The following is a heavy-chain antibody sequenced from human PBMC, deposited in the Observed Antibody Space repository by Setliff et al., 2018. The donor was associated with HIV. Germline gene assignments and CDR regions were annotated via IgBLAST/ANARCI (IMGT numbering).Heavy chain of an antibody. Sequence: GESLKISCAASGFTFSSYSMNWVRQAPGKGLEWVSSISSSSSYIYYADSVKGRFTISRDNAKNSLYLQMNSLRAEDTAVYYCARDLFYSGRSGPYYFDYWGQGTLVTVS. CDR1: GFTFSSYS. D-gene: IGHD1-26*01. J-gene: IGHJ4*02. CDR2: ISSSSSYI. CDR3: ARDLFYSGRSGPYYFDY. V-gene: IGHV3-21*01.